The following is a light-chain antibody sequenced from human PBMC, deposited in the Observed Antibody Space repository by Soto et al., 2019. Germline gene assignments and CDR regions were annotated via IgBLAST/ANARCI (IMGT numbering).Light chain of an antibody. J-gene: IGKJ5*01. CDR3: QQYGSSPEIT. V-gene: IGKV3-20*01. Sequence: TVLTQSPGTLSLSPGERATLSCRASQSVSSTYLAWYQHKPGQAPRLLIYGASRRATGIPDRFSASGSGTDFPLTISRLEPEDFAVYYCQQYGSSPEITFGQGTRLEIK. CDR1: QSVSSTY. CDR2: GAS.